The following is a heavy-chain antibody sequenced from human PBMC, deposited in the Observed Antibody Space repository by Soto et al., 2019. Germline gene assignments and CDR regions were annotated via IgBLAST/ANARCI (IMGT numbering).Heavy chain of an antibody. CDR3: ASEDCRNTNCLKGFDY. J-gene: IGHJ4*02. CDR2: INPESGNP. Sequence: QVQLVQSGAEVKKPGASVKVSCKASGYTFTGYYMHWVRQAPGQGFEWVGGINPESGNPKYVPKFQGRVTVTRDTSTSTAYMELNRLTSDDTAVYYCASEDCRNTNCLKGFDYWGQGTLVTVSS. V-gene: IGHV1-2*02. CDR1: GYTFTGYY. D-gene: IGHD2-15*01.